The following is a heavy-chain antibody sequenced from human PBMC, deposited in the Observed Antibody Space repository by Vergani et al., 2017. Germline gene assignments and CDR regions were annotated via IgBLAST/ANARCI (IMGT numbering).Heavy chain of an antibody. D-gene: IGHD6-19*01. Sequence: QVQLQESGPGLVKPSETLSLTCTVSGGSISSYYWSWIRQPPGKGLEWIGEINHSGSTNYNPSLKSRVTISVDTSKNQFSLKLSSVTAADTAVYYCASRRSGCLDYWGQGTLVTVSS. CDR3: ASRRSGCLDY. CDR2: INHSGST. V-gene: IGHV4-59*12. CDR1: GGSISSYY. J-gene: IGHJ4*02.